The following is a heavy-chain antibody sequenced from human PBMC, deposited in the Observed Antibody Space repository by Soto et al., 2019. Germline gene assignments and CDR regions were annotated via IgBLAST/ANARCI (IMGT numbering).Heavy chain of an antibody. D-gene: IGHD6-13*01. V-gene: IGHV3-23*01. CDR2: ISGSGGST. Sequence: GGSLRLSCAASGFTFSSYAMSWVRQAPGKGLEWVSAISGSGGSTYYADSVKDRFTISRDNSKNTLYLQMNSLRAEDTAVYYCAKYSSSAHYYYGMDVWGQGTTVTVSS. CDR1: GFTFSSYA. CDR3: AKYSSSAHYYYGMDV. J-gene: IGHJ6*02.